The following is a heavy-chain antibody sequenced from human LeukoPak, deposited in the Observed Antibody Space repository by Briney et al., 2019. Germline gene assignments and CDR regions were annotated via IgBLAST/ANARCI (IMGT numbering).Heavy chain of an antibody. Sequence: SVKVSCKAPGCTFSSYAISWVRQAPGQGLEWMGRIIPIFGIANYAQKFQGRVTITADQSTSTAYMDLRSLRSEHTAVYYCARAGGYYDFWSGYPHWGQGPLLPVSS. CDR3: ARAGGYYDFWSGYPH. J-gene: IGHJ4*02. V-gene: IGHV1-69*04. D-gene: IGHD3-3*01. CDR1: GCTFSSYA. CDR2: IIPIFGIA.